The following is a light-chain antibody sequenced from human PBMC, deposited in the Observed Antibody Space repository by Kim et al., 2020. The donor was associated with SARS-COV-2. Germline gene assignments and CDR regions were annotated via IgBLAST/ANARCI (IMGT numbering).Light chain of an antibody. CDR1: QDIINY. V-gene: IGKV1-33*01. CDR3: QQYDDLSLT. J-gene: IGKJ4*01. Sequence: SASVGDRVTITCQASQDIINYLNWYQQKPGKAPKLLIYDTSKLETGVPSRFSGSGSGTDFTFTISSLQPEDMATYYCQQYDDLSLTFGGGTKVEI. CDR2: DTS.